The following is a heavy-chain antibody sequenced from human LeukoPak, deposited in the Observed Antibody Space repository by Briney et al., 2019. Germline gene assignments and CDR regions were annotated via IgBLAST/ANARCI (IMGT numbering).Heavy chain of an antibody. CDR3: ARGRCSSTSCFFDY. Sequence: PGGSLRLSCAASGFTFSSYWMSWVCQAPGKGLEWVANIKQDGSEKYYVDSVKGRFTISRDNAKSSLSLQMNSLRAEDTAVYYCARGRCSSTSCFFDYWGQGTLVTVSS. J-gene: IGHJ4*02. CDR1: GFTFSSYW. V-gene: IGHV3-7*01. D-gene: IGHD2-2*01. CDR2: IKQDGSEK.